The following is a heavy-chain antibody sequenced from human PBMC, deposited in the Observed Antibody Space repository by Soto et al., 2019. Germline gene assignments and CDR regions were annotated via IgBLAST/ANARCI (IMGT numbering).Heavy chain of an antibody. Sequence: QVQLVQSGAEVKKPGASVKVSCKASGYTFTSYGISWVRQAPGQGLEWMGWISADNGNTNYAQKLQGRVTMTTDTSRSIAYWEGRSLRSAPPAVYSCARHRGTHALDYWGQGTLATLPS. D-gene: IGHD3-10*01. J-gene: IGHJ4*02. CDR2: ISADNGNT. V-gene: IGHV1-18*01. CDR3: ARHRGTHALDY. CDR1: GYTFTSYG.